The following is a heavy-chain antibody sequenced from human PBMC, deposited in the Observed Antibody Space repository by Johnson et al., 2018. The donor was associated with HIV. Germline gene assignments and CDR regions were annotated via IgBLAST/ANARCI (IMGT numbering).Heavy chain of an antibody. Sequence: QMQLVESGGNLVQPGRSLRLSCAASGFTFDDYAMHWVRQAPGKGPEWVAVIWYDGSNKYYADSVKGRFTISRDNSKNTLYLQMNSLRAEDTAVYYCGRESTGAGTAFDIWGQGTMVTVSS. CDR2: IWYDGSNK. CDR3: GRESTGAGTAFDI. D-gene: IGHD2-8*02. V-gene: IGHV3-33*08. J-gene: IGHJ3*02. CDR1: GFTFDDYA.